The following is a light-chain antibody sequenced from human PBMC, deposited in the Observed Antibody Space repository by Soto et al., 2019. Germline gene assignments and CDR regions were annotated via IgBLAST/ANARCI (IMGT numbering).Light chain of an antibody. Sequence: TVMTQSRPTPSVSPGQRSTPPRRASQSVRSNLAWCQERPGQPPRLLXYGAATRATGIPARFSGGGCGTEFTLTITSLLSEDFAVYYCRQYGIGPPWTFGQGTKVDIK. CDR3: RQYGIGPPWT. J-gene: IGKJ1*01. CDR1: QSVRSN. CDR2: GAA. V-gene: IGKV3-15*01.